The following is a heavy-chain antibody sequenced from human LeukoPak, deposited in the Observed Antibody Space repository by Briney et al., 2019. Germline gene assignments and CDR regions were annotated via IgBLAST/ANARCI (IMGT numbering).Heavy chain of an antibody. J-gene: IGHJ5*02. CDR1: GFTFSSYA. CDR3: ARTSPLWFGELFKFDP. V-gene: IGHV3-23*01. D-gene: IGHD3-10*01. CDR2: ISGSGGST. Sequence: GGSLRLSCAASGFTFSSYAMSWVRQAPGKGLEWVSAISGSGGSTYYADSVKGRFTISRDNSKNTLYLQMNSLRAEDTAVYYCARTSPLWFGELFKFDPWGQGTLVTVSP.